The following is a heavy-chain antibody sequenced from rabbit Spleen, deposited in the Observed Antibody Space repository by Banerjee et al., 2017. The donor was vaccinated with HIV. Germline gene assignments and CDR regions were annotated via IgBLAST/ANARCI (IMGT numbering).Heavy chain of an antibody. CDR2: INTGSGSA. V-gene: IGHV1S40*01. J-gene: IGHJ4*01. D-gene: IGHD4-1*01. CDR3: ARDLAGVIGWNFNL. Sequence: GLEWIGCINTGSGSAYYASWVISRFTISKASWTTVTLQMTSLTAADTASYFCARDLAGVIGWNFNLWGQGTLVTVS.